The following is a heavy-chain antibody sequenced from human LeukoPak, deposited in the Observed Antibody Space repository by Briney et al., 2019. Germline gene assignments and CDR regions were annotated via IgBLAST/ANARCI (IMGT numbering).Heavy chain of an antibody. D-gene: IGHD2-15*01. CDR3: ARACSGGSCYFNY. V-gene: IGHV4-34*01. Sequence: SETPSLTCAVYGGSFSGYYWSWIRQPPGKGLEWIGEINHSGSTNYDPSLKSRVTISVDTSKNQFSLKLSSVTAADTAVYYCARACSGGSCYFNYWGQGTLVTVSS. CDR2: INHSGST. J-gene: IGHJ4*02. CDR1: GGSFSGYY.